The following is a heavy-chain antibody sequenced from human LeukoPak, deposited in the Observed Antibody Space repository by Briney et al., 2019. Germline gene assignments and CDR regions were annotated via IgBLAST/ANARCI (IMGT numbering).Heavy chain of an antibody. Sequence: PGRSLRLCCVASGFTVSSNYMSWIRHAPGKGLEWVSYISSSGSTIYYPDSVKGRFTISRDNAKNSLYLQMNSLRAEDTAVYYCARDLNWETYWGQGTLVSVSS. CDR3: ARDLNWETY. D-gene: IGHD7-27*01. J-gene: IGHJ4*02. CDR2: ISSSGSTI. CDR1: GFTVSSNY. V-gene: IGHV3-11*04.